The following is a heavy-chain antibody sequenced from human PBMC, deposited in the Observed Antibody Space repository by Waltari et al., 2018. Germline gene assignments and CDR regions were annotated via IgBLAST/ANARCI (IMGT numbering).Heavy chain of an antibody. J-gene: IGHJ4*02. CDR1: GCTFSNYW. CDR3: ARGRIAVAGFDY. Sequence: EVQLVESGGGLVQPGGSLRLSCAASGCTFSNYWMHWVRQAPGKGLVGVSRINSDGSSTSYADSVKGRFTISRDNAKNTLYLQMNSLRAEDTAVYYCARGRIAVAGFDYWGQGTLVTVSS. CDR2: INSDGSST. V-gene: IGHV3-74*01. D-gene: IGHD6-19*01.